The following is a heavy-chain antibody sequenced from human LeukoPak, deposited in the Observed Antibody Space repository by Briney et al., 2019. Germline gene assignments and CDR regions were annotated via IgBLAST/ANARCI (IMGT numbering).Heavy chain of an antibody. D-gene: IGHD4-23*01. CDR2: INPNSGGT. J-gene: IGHJ5*02. CDR3: ARERYGGAAFFDP. V-gene: IGHV1-2*02. Sequence: ASVKVSFKASGYTFTVYYMHWVRQAPGQGLEWMGWINPNSGGTNYAQKFQGRVTMTRDTSISTAYMELSRLRSDDTAVYYCARERYGGAAFFDPWGQGTLVTVSS. CDR1: GYTFTVYY.